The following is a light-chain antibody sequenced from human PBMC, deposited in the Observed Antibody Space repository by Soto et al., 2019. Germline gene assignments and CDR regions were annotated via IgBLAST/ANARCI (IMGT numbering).Light chain of an antibody. J-gene: IGKJ1*01. CDR2: AAS. Sequence: DIQLTQSPSFLSASVGDRVTITCQASQGISSYLAWYQQKPGEAPKLLIYAASTLQSGVPSRFSGSGSGTEFTLTISSLQPEDFATYYCQQLNSYPRTFGQGTKVEIK. V-gene: IGKV1-9*01. CDR1: QGISSY. CDR3: QQLNSYPRT.